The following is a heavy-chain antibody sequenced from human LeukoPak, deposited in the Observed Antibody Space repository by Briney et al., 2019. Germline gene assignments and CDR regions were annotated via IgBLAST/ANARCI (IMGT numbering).Heavy chain of an antibody. CDR3: AKDHVGATLGY. CDR1: GFSFSSYW. V-gene: IGHV3-7*01. J-gene: IGHJ4*02. CDR2: IKQDGSEK. Sequence: GGSLRLSCAASGFSFSSYWMSWVRQAPGKGLEWVANIKQDGSEKYYVDSVKGRFTIARDNSKNTLYLQMNSLRAEDTAVYYCAKDHVGATLGYWGQGTRVTVSS. D-gene: IGHD1-26*01.